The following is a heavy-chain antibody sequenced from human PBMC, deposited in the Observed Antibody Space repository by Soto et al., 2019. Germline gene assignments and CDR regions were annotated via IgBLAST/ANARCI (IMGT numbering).Heavy chain of an antibody. CDR1: GFTFSSYS. CDR2: ISSSSSYI. J-gene: IGHJ6*02. Sequence: PGGSLRLSCAASGFTFSSYSMNWVRQAPGKGLEWVSSISSSSSYIYYADSVKGRFTISRDNAKNSLYLQMNSPRAEDTAVYYCARALLYSSSWTYDYYYYYGMDVWGQGTTVTVSS. CDR3: ARALLYSSSWTYDYYYYYGMDV. D-gene: IGHD6-13*01. V-gene: IGHV3-21*01.